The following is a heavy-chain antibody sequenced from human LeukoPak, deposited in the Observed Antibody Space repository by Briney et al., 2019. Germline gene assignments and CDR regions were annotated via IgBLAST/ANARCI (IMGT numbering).Heavy chain of an antibody. CDR3: ARVVAVAGGDY. CDR1: GFTFSSFW. J-gene: IGHJ4*02. CDR2: IKQHGSEK. D-gene: IGHD6-19*01. Sequence: GGSLRLSCAASGFTFSSFWMTWVRQAPGKGLEWVANIKQHGSEKFYVDSVKGRFTISRDNAKNSLYLQMNSLRAEDTAVYYCARVVAVAGGDYWGQGTLVTVSS. V-gene: IGHV3-7*01.